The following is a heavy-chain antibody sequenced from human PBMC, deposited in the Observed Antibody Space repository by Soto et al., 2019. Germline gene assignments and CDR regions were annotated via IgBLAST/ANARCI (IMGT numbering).Heavy chain of an antibody. CDR1: GGSFSGYY. Sequence: SETLSLTCAVYGGSFSGYYCSWIRQPPWKGLEWIGEINHSGSTNYNPSLKSRVTISVDTSKNQFSLKLSSVTAADTAVYYCARTAYYDFWSGYSRMDVWGQGTTVTVCS. V-gene: IGHV4-34*01. J-gene: IGHJ6*02. CDR3: ARTAYYDFWSGYSRMDV. D-gene: IGHD3-3*01. CDR2: INHSGST.